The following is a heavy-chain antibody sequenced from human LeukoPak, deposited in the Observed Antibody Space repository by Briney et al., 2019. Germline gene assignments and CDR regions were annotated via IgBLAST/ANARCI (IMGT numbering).Heavy chain of an antibody. CDR3: ARVGEGGRYYYYYYMDV. D-gene: IGHD3-10*01. J-gene: IGHJ6*03. CDR2: IYHSGST. CDR1: GYSISSGYY. Sequence: SETLSLTRAVSGYSISSGYYWGWIRQPPGKGLEWIGSIYHSGSTYYNPSLKSRVTISVDTSKNQFSLKLSSVTAADTAVYYCARVGEGGRYYYYYYMDVWGKGTTVTVSS. V-gene: IGHV4-38-2*01.